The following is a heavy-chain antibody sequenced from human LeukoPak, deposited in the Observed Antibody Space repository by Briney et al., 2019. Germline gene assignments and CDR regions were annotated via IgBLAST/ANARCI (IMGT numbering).Heavy chain of an antibody. D-gene: IGHD3-10*01. V-gene: IGHV3-21*01. J-gene: IGHJ4*02. CDR3: ARPYGSGSYYVY. CDR2: ISSSSSYT. CDR1: GFTFSSYR. Sequence: GGSLRLSCAASGFTFSSYRMNWVRQAPGKGLEWVSSISSSSSYTYYADSVKGRFTISRDNAKKSLYLQMDSLRADDMAVYYCARPYGSGSYYVYWGQGTLVTVSS.